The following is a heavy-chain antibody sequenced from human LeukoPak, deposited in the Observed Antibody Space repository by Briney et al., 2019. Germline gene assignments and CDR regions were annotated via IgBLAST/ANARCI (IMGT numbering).Heavy chain of an antibody. J-gene: IGHJ5*02. CDR2: INPNSGGT. V-gene: IGHV1-2*02. CDR1: GYTFTGYY. CDR3: ARTYNWNSENWFDP. D-gene: IGHD1-7*01. Sequence: ASVKVSCKASGYTFTGYYMHWVRQAPGQGLEWMGWINPNSGGTNYAQKFQGRVTMTRDTSISTAYMELRSLRSDDTAVYYCARTYNWNSENWFDPWGQGTLVTVSS.